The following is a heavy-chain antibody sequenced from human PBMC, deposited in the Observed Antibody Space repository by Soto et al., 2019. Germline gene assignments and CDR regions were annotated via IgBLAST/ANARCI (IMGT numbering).Heavy chain of an antibody. J-gene: IGHJ4*02. CDR1: GGSISSYY. CDR2: IYYSGST. Sequence: QVQLQESGPGLVKPSETLSLTCTVSGGSISSYYWSWIRQPPGKGLEWIGYIYYSGSTNYNPYLKSLITISGNPSKNQFSLKLSSVTAADTAVYDCARPYGGTFDYWGQGTLVTVSS. D-gene: IGHD2-15*01. CDR3: ARPYGGTFDY. V-gene: IGHV4-59*08.